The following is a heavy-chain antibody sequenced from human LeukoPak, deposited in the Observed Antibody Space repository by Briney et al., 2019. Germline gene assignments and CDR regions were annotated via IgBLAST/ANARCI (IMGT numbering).Heavy chain of an antibody. CDR2: ISISGDIR. CDR3: GRLPTLQNQAKHTSWDAFDI. J-gene: IGHJ3*02. CDR1: GFNFNGYS. D-gene: IGHD1-14*01. Sequence: GGSLRLSCMGSGFNFNGYSMNWVRQAAGKGLEWIAYISISGDIRYYTDSVRGRFTISRDNAKNSLYLQMSSLRVDDTAVYYCGRLPTLQNQAKHTSWDAFDIWGRGTMITVSA. V-gene: IGHV3-48*01.